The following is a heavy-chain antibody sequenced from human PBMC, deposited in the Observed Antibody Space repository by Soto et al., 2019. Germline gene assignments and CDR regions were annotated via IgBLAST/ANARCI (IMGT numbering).Heavy chain of an antibody. CDR1: GFPFSSYW. Sequence: DVQLVESGGDLVQRGGSLRLSCAASGFPFSSYWMHWVRHTPGKGLDWVARISGDGVTTYYADSVTGRFTVSRDNAKNTLSLQISGLRAEDTAVYYCAREYYGLLTGYYTDYWGQGTPVSVSS. CDR3: AREYYGLLTGYYTDY. J-gene: IGHJ4*02. CDR2: ISGDGVTT. D-gene: IGHD3-9*01. V-gene: IGHV3-74*01.